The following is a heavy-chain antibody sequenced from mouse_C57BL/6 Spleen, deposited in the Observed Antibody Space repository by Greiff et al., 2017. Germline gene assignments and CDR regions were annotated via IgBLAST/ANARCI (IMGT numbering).Heavy chain of an antibody. V-gene: IGHV5-17*01. Sequence: EVQLVESGGGLVKPGGSLKLSCAASGFTFSDYGMHWVRQAPEKGLEWVAYISSGSSTIYYADTVKGRFTISRDNAKNTLFLQMTSLRSEDTAMYYCARKEAYYSAWFAYWGQGTLVTVSA. J-gene: IGHJ3*01. CDR1: GFTFSDYG. CDR2: ISSGSSTI. CDR3: ARKEAYYSAWFAY. D-gene: IGHD2-12*01.